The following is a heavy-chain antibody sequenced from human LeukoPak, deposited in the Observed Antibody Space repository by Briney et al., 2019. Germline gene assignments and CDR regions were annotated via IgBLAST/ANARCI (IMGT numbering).Heavy chain of an antibody. J-gene: IGHJ6*02. CDR2: INPSGGST. Sequence: ASVKVSCKASGYTFTSYYMHWARQAPGQGIEWMGIINPSGGSTSYAQKFQGRVTMTRDTSTSTVYMELSSLRSEDTAVYYCAREGRSVSGTTTPYYYYGMDVWGQGTTVTVSS. V-gene: IGHV1-46*01. CDR3: AREGRSVSGTTTPYYYYGMDV. D-gene: IGHD1-20*01. CDR1: GYTFTSYY.